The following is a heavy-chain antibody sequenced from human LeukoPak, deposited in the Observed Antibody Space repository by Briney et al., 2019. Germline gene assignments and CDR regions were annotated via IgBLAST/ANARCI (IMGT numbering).Heavy chain of an antibody. Sequence: PGGSLRLSCAASGFTFSGYTMNWVRQAPGKGLEWVSSISSSSRYIYYADSVKGRFTISRDNAKNSLYLQMNSLRVEDTAVYYCARDRTGDFDYWGQGTLVSVSS. CDR1: GFTFSGYT. V-gene: IGHV3-21*01. J-gene: IGHJ4*02. CDR3: ARDRTGDFDY. CDR2: ISSSSRYI.